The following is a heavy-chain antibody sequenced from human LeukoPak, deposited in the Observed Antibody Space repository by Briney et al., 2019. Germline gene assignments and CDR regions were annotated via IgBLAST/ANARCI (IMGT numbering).Heavy chain of an antibody. CDR2: ISSSSSYI. D-gene: IGHD4-17*01. Sequence: GGSLRLSCAASGFTFSSYSMNWVRQAPGKGLEWVSSISSSSSYIYYADSVKGRFTISRDNAKNSLYLQMNSLRAEDTAVYYCARAVSNYYYMDVWGKGTTVTVSS. V-gene: IGHV3-21*01. CDR3: ARAVSNYYYMDV. CDR1: GFTFSSYS. J-gene: IGHJ6*03.